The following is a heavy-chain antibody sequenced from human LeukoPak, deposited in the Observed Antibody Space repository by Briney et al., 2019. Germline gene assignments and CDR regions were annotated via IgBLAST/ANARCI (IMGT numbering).Heavy chain of an antibody. V-gene: IGHV3-23*01. CDR3: AKDRGYCSGGSCYGNDY. Sequence: GGSLRLSCAASGFTFSSYAMSWVRQAPGKGLEWVSAISGSGGSTYYADSAKGRFTISRDNSKNTLYLQMNSLRAEDTAVYYCAKDRGYCSGGSCYGNDYWGQGTLVTVSS. J-gene: IGHJ4*02. D-gene: IGHD2-15*01. CDR1: GFTFSSYA. CDR2: ISGSGGST.